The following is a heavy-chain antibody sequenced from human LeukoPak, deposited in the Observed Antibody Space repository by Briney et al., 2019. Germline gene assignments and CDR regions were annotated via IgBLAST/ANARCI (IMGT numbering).Heavy chain of an antibody. CDR2: IKEDGSVI. D-gene: IGHD3-10*01. J-gene: IGHJ4*02. Sequence: GGSLRLSCLGSGVGFRNYWMTWLRQAPGEGLEWVANIKEDGSVIYYADSVKGRFTISRDNAKNSVYLQMNSLRVEDTALYYCATGRWFGEFAGSAFEDWGQGTLVTVSS. CDR3: ATGRWFGEFAGSAFED. CDR1: GVGFRNYW. V-gene: IGHV3-7*01.